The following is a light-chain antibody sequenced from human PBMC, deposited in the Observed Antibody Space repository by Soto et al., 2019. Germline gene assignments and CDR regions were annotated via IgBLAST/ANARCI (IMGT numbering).Light chain of an antibody. V-gene: IGKV1-39*01. J-gene: IGKJ1*01. CDR2: AAS. CDR3: QQSYSTPRT. CDR1: QSISSY. Sequence: DIQMTQSPSSLSASVGDRVTITCRTSQSISSYLNWYQQKPGKAPKLLIYAASSLQSGVPSRFSGSGSGTNFTLTISSLQSEDFATYYCQQSYSTPRTFGQGTKVEIK.